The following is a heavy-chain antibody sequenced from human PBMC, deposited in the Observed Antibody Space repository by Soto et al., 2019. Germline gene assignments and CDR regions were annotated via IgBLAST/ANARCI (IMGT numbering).Heavy chain of an antibody. V-gene: IGHV1-3*01. CDR1: GYIFTSYT. CDR2: ITSGNGDT. J-gene: IGHJ6*02. D-gene: IGHD3-16*01. CDR3: AREIQPLGLYCSYNGMLF. Sequence: DSVKVSCKTSGYIFTSYTTHWVRQTPGQRLEWMGWITSGNGDTKYSQKFQGRVTITRDTSASTAYMELSSLRSEDTAVYYCAREIQPLGLYCSYNGMLFRCPGTLLTRSS.